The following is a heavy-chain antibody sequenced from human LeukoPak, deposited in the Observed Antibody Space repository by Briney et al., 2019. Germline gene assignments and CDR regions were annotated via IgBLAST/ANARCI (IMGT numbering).Heavy chain of an antibody. J-gene: IGHJ4*02. CDR1: GFIYSSSW. CDR2: IKQDGGEK. Sequence: GGSLRLSRAASGFIYSSSWMHWVRQPPAKGLEWVANIKQDGGEKYYVDPVKGRFTISRNNARNSLYLQMSSLRAEDTVVCYCARRSCDYWGQGTLVTVSS. V-gene: IGHV3-7*05. CDR3: ARRSCDY.